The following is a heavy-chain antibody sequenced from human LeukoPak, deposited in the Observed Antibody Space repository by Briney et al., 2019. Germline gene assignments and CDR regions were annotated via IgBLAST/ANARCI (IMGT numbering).Heavy chain of an antibody. CDR1: GGSISSYY. J-gene: IGHJ3*01. D-gene: IGHD5-18*01. V-gene: IGHV4-59*08. CDR3: ARQSRTIQV. CDR2: IYYSGST. Sequence: SETLSLTCTVSGGSISSYYWSWIRQPPGKGLEWIGYIYYSGSTNYNLSLKSRVTISVDTSKNQFSLKLSSVTAADTAVYYCARQSRTIQVWGQGTMVTVSS.